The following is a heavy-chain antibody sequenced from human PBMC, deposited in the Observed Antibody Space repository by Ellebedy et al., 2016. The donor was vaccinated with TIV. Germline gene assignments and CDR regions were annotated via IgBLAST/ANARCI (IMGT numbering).Heavy chain of an antibody. J-gene: IGHJ6*02. CDR2: IWYDGSNK. Sequence: GGSLRLSXAASGFTFSSYGMHWVRQAPGKGLEWVAVIWYDGSNKYYADSVKGRFTISRDNSKNTLYLQMNSLRAEDTAVYYCARRGSSGWYRYYYYGMDVWGQGTTVTVSS. CDR3: ARRGSSGWYRYYYYGMDV. D-gene: IGHD6-19*01. V-gene: IGHV3-33*01. CDR1: GFTFSSYG.